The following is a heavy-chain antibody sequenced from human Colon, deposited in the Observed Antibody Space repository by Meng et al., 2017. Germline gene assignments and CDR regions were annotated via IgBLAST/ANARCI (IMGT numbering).Heavy chain of an antibody. CDR2: IIGTNGGGTA. CDR1: GLIFSDAW. CDR3: VKDMGGSPFLEWLLEF. D-gene: IGHD3-3*02. Sequence: EVQLVESGGGLVNPGGSLRLSCAASGLIFSDAWMSWVRQAPGKGLEWVGRIIGTNGGGTAVYAAPVKGRFTISRDDSKATVYLQVNSLRAEDTAIYYCVKDMGGSPFLEWLLEFWGQGTLVTVSS. J-gene: IGHJ4*02. V-gene: IGHV3-15*01.